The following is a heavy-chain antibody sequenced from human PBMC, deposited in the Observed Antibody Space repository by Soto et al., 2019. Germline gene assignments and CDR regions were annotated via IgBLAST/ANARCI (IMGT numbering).Heavy chain of an antibody. CDR3: AKDELVYSGSYLFFWFDP. D-gene: IGHD1-26*01. CDR1: GFTFSSYA. CDR2: ISGSGGST. V-gene: IGHV3-23*01. Sequence: GGSLRLSCAASGFTFSSYAMSWVRQAPGKGLEWVSAISGSGGSTYYADSVKGRFTISRDNSKNTLYLQMNSLRAEDTAVYYCAKDELVYSGSYLFFWFDPWGQGTLVTVSS. J-gene: IGHJ5*02.